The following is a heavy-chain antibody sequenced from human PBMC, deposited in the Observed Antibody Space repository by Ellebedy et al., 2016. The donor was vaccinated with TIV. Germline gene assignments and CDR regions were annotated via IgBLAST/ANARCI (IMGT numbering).Heavy chain of an antibody. J-gene: IGHJ6*02. CDR3: ARHAAVAGRGYYYYYYGMDV. Sequence: GESLKISCKGSGYSFTSYWIGWVRQMPGKGLEWMGIIYPGDSDTRYSPSFQGQVTISADKSISTAYLQWSSLKASDTAMYYCARHAAVAGRGYYYYYYGMDVWGQGTTVTVSS. V-gene: IGHV5-51*01. CDR1: GYSFTSYW. CDR2: IYPGDSDT. D-gene: IGHD6-19*01.